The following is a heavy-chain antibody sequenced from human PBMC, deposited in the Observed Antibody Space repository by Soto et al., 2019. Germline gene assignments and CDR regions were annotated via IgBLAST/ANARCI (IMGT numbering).Heavy chain of an antibody. V-gene: IGHV4-31*03. CDR1: GGSISSGGYY. Sequence: TLSLTCTVSGGSISSGGYYWSWIRQHPGKGLEWIGYIYYGGSTYYNPSLKSRVTISVDTSKNQFSLKLSSVTAADTAVYYCVRDMGYDILTGYYKAFHIWGQGTLVTVSS. J-gene: IGHJ3*02. D-gene: IGHD3-9*01. CDR2: IYYGGST. CDR3: VRDMGYDILTGYYKAFHI.